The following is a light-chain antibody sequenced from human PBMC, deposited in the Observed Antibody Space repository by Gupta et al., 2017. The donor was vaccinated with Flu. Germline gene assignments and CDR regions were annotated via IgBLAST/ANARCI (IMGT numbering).Light chain of an antibody. Sequence: IVITQSPHSLAVSLGERATINCKSSQSVLYTSNNKNYVVWYQQKAGQPPRLLIYWASTRESGVPDRFSGSGVGTDFTLTISSLQAEDVAVYYCQQYYSTPHSFGQGTKLEIK. J-gene: IGKJ2*03. CDR3: QQYYSTPHS. CDR1: QSVLYTSNNKNY. V-gene: IGKV4-1*01. CDR2: WAS.